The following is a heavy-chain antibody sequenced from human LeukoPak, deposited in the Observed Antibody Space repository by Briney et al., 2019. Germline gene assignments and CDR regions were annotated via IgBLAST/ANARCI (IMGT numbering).Heavy chain of an antibody. J-gene: IGHJ3*02. CDR2: INSDGSGT. CDR1: GFTFNVRW. CDR3: GRAGEGLQSYGFDI. D-gene: IGHD5-24*01. Sequence: GGSLRLSCAASGFTFNVRWVHWVRQAPGKGLVWVSRINSDGSGTSHADSVKGRFTISRDNAKNTLYLQMNSLRAEDTAVYYCGRAGEGLQSYGFDIWGQGTMVTVSS. V-gene: IGHV3-74*01.